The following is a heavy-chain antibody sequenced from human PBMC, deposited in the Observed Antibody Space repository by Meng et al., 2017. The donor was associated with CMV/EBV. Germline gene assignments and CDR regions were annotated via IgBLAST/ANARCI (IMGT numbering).Heavy chain of an antibody. V-gene: IGHV4-30-4*08. Sequence: QVQLQESGPGLVKPSQTLSLTCTVPGGSISSGDYYWSWTRQPPGKGLEWIGYIYYSGSTYYNPSLKSRVTISVDTSKNQFSLKLSSVTAADTAVYYCARSDCSGGSCYYYFDYWGQGTLVTVSS. D-gene: IGHD2-15*01. CDR3: ARSDCSGGSCYYYFDY. CDR1: GGSISSGDYY. CDR2: IYYSGST. J-gene: IGHJ4*02.